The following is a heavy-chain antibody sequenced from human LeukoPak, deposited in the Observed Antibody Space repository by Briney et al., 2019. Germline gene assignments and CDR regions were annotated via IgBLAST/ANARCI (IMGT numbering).Heavy chain of an antibody. CDR2: ISVSGGST. D-gene: IGHD2-15*01. CDR1: GLSFSTYG. Sequence: GGSLRLSCAASGLSFSTYGMTWVRQAPGKGLEWVSGISVSGGSTYYAGSVKGRFTISRDNSKNTLYLQMNSLRAEDTAVYYCALNRRVVWGQGTLVTVSS. CDR3: ALNRRVV. J-gene: IGHJ4*02. V-gene: IGHV3-23*01.